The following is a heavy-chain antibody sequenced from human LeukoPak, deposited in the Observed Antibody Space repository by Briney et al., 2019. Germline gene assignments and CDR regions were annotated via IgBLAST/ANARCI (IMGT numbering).Heavy chain of an antibody. D-gene: IGHD3-10*01. CDR2: IYPGDSDT. CDR3: ARVLMVRGVFDAFDI. Sequence: GESLKISCKGSGHSFTSYWIGWVRQMPGKGLEWMGIIYPGDSDTRYSPSFQGQVTISADKSISTAYLQWSSLKASDTAMYYCARVLMVRGVFDAFDIWGQGTMVTVSS. CDR1: GHSFTSYW. J-gene: IGHJ3*02. V-gene: IGHV5-51*01.